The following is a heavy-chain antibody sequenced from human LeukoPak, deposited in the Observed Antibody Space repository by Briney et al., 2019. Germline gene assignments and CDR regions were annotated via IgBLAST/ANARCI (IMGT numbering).Heavy chain of an antibody. CDR3: ARDPVVASPGPFYYHYMDV. J-gene: IGHJ6*03. V-gene: IGHV3-53*01. D-gene: IGHD6-13*01. CDR1: GFAVSSNY. Sequence: GGSLRPSCAASGFAVSSNYMSWVRQPPGKGLEWVSLIDSSGNTFYADSVKGRFTISRDYLKNSLYLQMNSLRAEDTALYYCARDPVVASPGPFYYHYMDVWGKGTTVTVSS. CDR2: IDSSGNT.